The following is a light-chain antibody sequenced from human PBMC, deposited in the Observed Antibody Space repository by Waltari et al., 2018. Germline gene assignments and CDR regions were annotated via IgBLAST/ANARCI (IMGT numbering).Light chain of an antibody. CDR2: DAS. J-gene: IGKJ2*01. Sequence: EIVLTQSPATLSLSPGDRATLSCMSSQRVSSYLAGYQQKPGQAPRLLIYDASTRATGIPARFSGSGSGTDVTLTISSLEPEDFAVYYCQQRSNWPRTFGQGTKLEIK. CDR3: QQRSNWPRT. V-gene: IGKV3-11*01. CDR1: QRVSSY.